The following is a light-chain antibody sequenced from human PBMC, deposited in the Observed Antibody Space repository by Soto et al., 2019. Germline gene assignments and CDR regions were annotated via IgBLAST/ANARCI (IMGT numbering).Light chain of an antibody. V-gene: IGKV3-20*01. Sequence: EIVLTQSPGTLSLSPGERATLSCRASQSVSSSSYLAWYQQKPGQAPRLLIYGASSRATGIPDRFSGSGSATEFPLTITRLKPEDFAVYYCRQYGSSPSHTFGQGTKLEIK. J-gene: IGKJ2*01. CDR3: RQYGSSPSHT. CDR2: GAS. CDR1: QSVSSSSY.